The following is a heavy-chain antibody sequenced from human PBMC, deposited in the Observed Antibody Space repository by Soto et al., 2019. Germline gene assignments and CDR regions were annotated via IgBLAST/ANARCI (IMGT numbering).Heavy chain of an antibody. Sequence: GRSLGLSCAASGFRFNNYVMTGVRQAQGRGLEWVSIISGSGSSTYYADSVKGRFTISRDNSKNTLYLQMNSLRAEDTAEYYCARDQHPGYCIGGSCSSGDDCGQGALVSVS. CDR3: ARDQHPGYCIGGSCSSGDD. D-gene: IGHD2-15*01. CDR1: GFRFNNYV. CDR2: ISGSGSST. J-gene: IGHJ4*02. V-gene: IGHV3-23*01.